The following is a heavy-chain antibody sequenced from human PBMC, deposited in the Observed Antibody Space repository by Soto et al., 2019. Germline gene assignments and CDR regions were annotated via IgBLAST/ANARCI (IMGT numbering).Heavy chain of an antibody. Sequence: SETLSLTCTVSGGSISSYYWSWIRQPPGKGLEWIGYIYYSGSTNYNPSLKSRVTISVDTSKNQLSLKLSSVTAADTAVYYCARTYYDFWSGHDAFDIWGQGTMVT. CDR3: ARTYYDFWSGHDAFDI. V-gene: IGHV4-59*01. J-gene: IGHJ3*02. CDR1: GGSISSYY. CDR2: IYYSGST. D-gene: IGHD3-3*01.